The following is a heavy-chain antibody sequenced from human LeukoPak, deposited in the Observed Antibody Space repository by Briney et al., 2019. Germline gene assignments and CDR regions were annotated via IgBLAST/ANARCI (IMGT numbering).Heavy chain of an antibody. D-gene: IGHD4-17*01. J-gene: IGHJ4*02. CDR3: ARVGVGYGVRLGRVGY. CDR1: GFTFSDYY. V-gene: IGHV3-11*04. Sequence: GGSLRLSCAASGFTFSDYYMAWIRQAPGKGLEWVSFITSSGSNIYYIDSVKGRFTFSRDNAKNSLYLQMNSLRAEDTAVYYCARVGVGYGVRLGRVGYWGQGTLVTVSS. CDR2: ITSSGSNI.